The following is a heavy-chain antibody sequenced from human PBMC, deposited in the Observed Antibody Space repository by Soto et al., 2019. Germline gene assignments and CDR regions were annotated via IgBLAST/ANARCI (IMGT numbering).Heavy chain of an antibody. CDR2: INPRGTSA. CDR3: ARVLSGYNDY. CDR1: GYTFSNYF. J-gene: IGHJ4*02. Sequence: QVQLVQSGAEVKKPGASVKVSCKASGYTFSNYFMHWVRRAPVQWLEWMGIINPRGTSATYQQRCQGRVTMTRDTSTSTDCLEVSSLRSEDTAVYYCARVLSGYNDYWGQGTLVTVSS. D-gene: IGHD3-22*01. V-gene: IGHV1-46*01.